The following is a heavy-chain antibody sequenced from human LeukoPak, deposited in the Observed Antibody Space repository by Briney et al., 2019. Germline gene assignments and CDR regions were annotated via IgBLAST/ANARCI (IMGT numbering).Heavy chain of an antibody. Sequence: PSETLSLTCTVSGGSISSGDYYGSWIRQPPGKGLECIGYIYYSGSTYYNPSLKSRVTISVDTSKNQFSLKLSSVTAADTAVYYCAREGLQGYYDSSGYSMDVWGKGTTVTVSS. V-gene: IGHV4-30-4*08. CDR3: AREGLQGYYDSSGYSMDV. CDR1: GGSISSGDYY. J-gene: IGHJ6*03. CDR2: IYYSGST. D-gene: IGHD3-22*01.